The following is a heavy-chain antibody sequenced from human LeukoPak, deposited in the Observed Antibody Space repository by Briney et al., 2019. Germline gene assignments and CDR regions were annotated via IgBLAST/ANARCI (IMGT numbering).Heavy chain of an antibody. V-gene: IGHV4-59*01. CDR1: GASISSYY. CDR2: IYYSGST. D-gene: IGHD6-6*01. CDR3: ARFGGNSSSSGQVFDY. J-gene: IGHJ4*02. Sequence: SSETLSLTCTVPGASISSYYWSWIRKPPGKGLEWSGYIYYSGSTNYNPSLKSRVTISVDTSNNQFSLKLSSVTAADTAVYYCARFGGNSSSSGQVFDYWGQGTLVTVSS.